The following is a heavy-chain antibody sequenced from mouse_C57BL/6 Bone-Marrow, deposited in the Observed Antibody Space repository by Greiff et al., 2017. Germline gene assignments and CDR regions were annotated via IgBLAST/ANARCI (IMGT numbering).Heavy chain of an antibody. CDR2: INPSSGYT. V-gene: IGHV1-4*01. CDR3: ARSILRRTALYFDV. CDR1: GYTFTSYT. J-gene: IGHJ1*03. Sequence: VQLQQSGAELARPGASVKMSCKASGYTFTSYTMHWVKQRPGQGLEWIGYINPSSGYTKYNQKFKDKATLTADKSSSTAHMQLSSLTSEDSAVYYCARSILRRTALYFDVWGTGTTVTVSS. D-gene: IGHD1-1*01.